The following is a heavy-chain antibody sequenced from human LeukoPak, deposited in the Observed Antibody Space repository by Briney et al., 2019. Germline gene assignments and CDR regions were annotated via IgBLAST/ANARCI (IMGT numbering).Heavy chain of an antibody. Sequence: SETLSLTCAVYGGSFSGYYWSWIRQPPGKGLEWIGSIYYSGSTYYNPSLKSRVTISVDTSKNQFSLKLSSVTAADTAVYYCASAGYDYGDLNFDYWGQGTLVTVSS. V-gene: IGHV4-34*01. D-gene: IGHD4-17*01. J-gene: IGHJ4*02. CDR3: ASAGYDYGDLNFDY. CDR2: IYYSGST. CDR1: GGSFSGYY.